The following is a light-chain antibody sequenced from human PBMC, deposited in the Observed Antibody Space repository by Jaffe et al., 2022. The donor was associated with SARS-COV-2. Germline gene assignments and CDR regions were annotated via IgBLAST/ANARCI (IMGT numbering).Light chain of an antibody. V-gene: IGLV2-8*01. CDR2: EVT. CDR1: SSDVGGYKY. CDR3: SSYAGGENFV. Sequence: QSALTQPPSASGSPGQSVTISCTGTSSDVGGYKYVSWYQQHPGKAPKLMIYEVTKRPSGVPDRFSGSKSGNTASLTVSGLQADDEADYYCSSYAGGENFVFGTGTRVTVL. J-gene: IGLJ1*01.